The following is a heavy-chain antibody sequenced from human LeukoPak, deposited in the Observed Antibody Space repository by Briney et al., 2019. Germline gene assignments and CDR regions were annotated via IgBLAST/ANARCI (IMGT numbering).Heavy chain of an antibody. CDR3: AREPRQYYYDSSGLDPGY. CDR2: INPNSGGT. D-gene: IGHD3-22*01. CDR1: GYTFTGYY. J-gene: IGHJ4*02. Sequence: ASVKVSCKASGYTFTGYYMHWVRQAPGQGLEWMGWINPNSGGTNYAQKFQGRVTMTRDTSISTAYMELSNLRFEDTAVYYCAREPRQYYYDSSGLDPGYWGQGTLVTVSS. V-gene: IGHV1-2*02.